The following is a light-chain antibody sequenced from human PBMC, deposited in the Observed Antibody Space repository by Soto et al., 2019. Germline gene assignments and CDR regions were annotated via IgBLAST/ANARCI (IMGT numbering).Light chain of an antibody. CDR1: SSDIGGYNF. CDR3: SSYTSSSTPL. CDR2: DVI. V-gene: IGLV2-14*03. J-gene: IGLJ2*01. Sequence: QSALTQPASVSGSPGQSITISCTGTSSDIGGYNFVSWYQQHPGKAPKLMIYDVINRPSGVSNRFSGSKSRNTASLTISGLQAEDEADYYCSSYTSSSTPLFGGGTKLTVL.